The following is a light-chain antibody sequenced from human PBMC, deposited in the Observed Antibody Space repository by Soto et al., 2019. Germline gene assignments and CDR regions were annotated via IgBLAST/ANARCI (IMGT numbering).Light chain of an antibody. CDR3: MQGTHWPQM. CDR2: KVS. CDR1: QSLVYSDGDTY. Sequence: DVVMTQSPLSQPFTLGQRSSISCRASQSLVYSDGDTYLNWFQQRPGQSPRRLIYKVSNRDSKVPDRFSGSGTGTDCRLKKRCVEAEDEAVQYSMQGTHWPQMFGQGTKVDIK. V-gene: IGKV2-30*01. J-gene: IGKJ1*01.